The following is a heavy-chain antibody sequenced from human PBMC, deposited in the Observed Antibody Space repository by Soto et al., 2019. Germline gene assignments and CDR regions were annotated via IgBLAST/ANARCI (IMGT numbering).Heavy chain of an antibody. CDR1: GGSISSSSYY. D-gene: IGHD5-12*01. J-gene: IGHJ5*02. Sequence: SETLSLTCTVSGGSISSSSYYWGWIRQPPGKGLEWIGSIYYSGSTYYNPSLKSRVTISVDTSKNQFSLKLSSVTAADTAVYYCARHLIGYDKNNWFDPWGQGALVTVSS. CDR3: ARHLIGYDKNNWFDP. CDR2: IYYSGST. V-gene: IGHV4-39*01.